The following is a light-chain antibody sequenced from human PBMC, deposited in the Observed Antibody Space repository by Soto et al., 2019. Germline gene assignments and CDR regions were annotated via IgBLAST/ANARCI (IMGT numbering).Light chain of an antibody. CDR2: DAF. J-gene: IGKJ1*01. CDR3: QRYDSPPPT. CDR1: QSVDNW. Sequence: DIQMTQSPPTLSASVGDRVTITCRASQSVDNWLAWYQQKPGKAPELLIYDAFSLKSGVSSRFSGSRSGTEFALTISSLQPDDSATYYCQRYDSPPPTFGQGTKVEVQ. V-gene: IGKV1-5*01.